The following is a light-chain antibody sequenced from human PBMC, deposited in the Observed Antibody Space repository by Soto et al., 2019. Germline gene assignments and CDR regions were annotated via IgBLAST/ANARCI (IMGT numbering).Light chain of an antibody. Sequence: QSVLTQPPSVSGAPGQRVTISCTGSSSNIGAGYDVHWYQQLPGTAPKLLIYGNSNRPSGVPDRFSGSKSGTSASPAISGRQAEDEADEYCRSSVRSLRGGVFGGGTKLTVL. CDR2: GNS. CDR1: SSNIGAGYD. V-gene: IGLV1-40*01. CDR3: RSSVRSLRGGV. J-gene: IGLJ3*02.